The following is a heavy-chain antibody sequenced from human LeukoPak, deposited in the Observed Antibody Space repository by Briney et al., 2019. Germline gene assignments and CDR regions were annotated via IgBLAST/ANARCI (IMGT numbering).Heavy chain of an antibody. CDR2: IYHSGST. CDR3: ASGSSGWADAFDI. V-gene: IGHV4-4*02. Sequence: PSGTLSLTCAVTGGSISSSNWWSWVRQPPGKGLEWIGEIYHSGSTNYNPSLKSRVTISVDKSKNQFSLKLSSVTAADTAVYYCASGSSGWADAFDIWGQGTMVTVSS. CDR1: GGSISSSNW. J-gene: IGHJ3*02. D-gene: IGHD6-19*01.